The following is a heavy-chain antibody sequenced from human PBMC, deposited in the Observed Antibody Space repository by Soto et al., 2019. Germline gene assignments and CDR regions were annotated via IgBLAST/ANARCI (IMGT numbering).Heavy chain of an antibody. CDR1: GYTFTSYY. CDR3: ARARGDTATEINWFDP. Sequence: ASVKVSCKASGYTFTSYYMHWARQAPGQGLEWMGIINPSGGSTSYAQKFQGRVTMTRDTSTSTVYMELSSLRSEDTAVYYCARARGDTATEINWFDPWGQGTLVTVSS. V-gene: IGHV1-46*01. CDR2: INPSGGST. D-gene: IGHD5-18*01. J-gene: IGHJ5*02.